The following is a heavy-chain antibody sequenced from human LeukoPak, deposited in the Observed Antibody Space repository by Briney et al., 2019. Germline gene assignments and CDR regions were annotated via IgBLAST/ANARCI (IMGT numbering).Heavy chain of an antibody. CDR3: ARGDTGSYCSGGSCSYFDY. V-gene: IGHV1-8*01. J-gene: IGHJ4*02. Sequence: ASVKVSCKASGYTFTSYDINWVRQATGQGLEWMGWVNPNSGHTGYAQKFQGRVTMTRNTSITTAYMELSSLTSEDTAVYYCARGDTGSYCSGGSCSYFDYGGQGTLVSVSS. CDR1: GYTFTSYD. D-gene: IGHD2-15*01. CDR2: VNPNSGHT.